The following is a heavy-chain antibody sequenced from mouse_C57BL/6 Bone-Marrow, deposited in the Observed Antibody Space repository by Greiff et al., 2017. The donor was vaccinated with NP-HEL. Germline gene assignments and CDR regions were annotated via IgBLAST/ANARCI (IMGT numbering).Heavy chain of an antibody. CDR1: GFNIKDYY. Sequence: EVQLQQSGAELVKPGASVKLSCTASGFNIKDYYMHWVKQRTEQGLEWIGRIDPEDGETKYAPKFQGKATITADTSSNTAYLQLSSQTSEDTAVYYCALYYYGSPWFAYWGQGTLVTVSA. CDR2: IDPEDGET. D-gene: IGHD1-1*01. CDR3: ALYYYGSPWFAY. V-gene: IGHV14-2*01. J-gene: IGHJ3*01.